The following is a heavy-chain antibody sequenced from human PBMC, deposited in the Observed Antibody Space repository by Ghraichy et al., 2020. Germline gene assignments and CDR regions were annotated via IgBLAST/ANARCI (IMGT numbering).Heavy chain of an antibody. V-gene: IGHV1-18*01. CDR2: IGPFNGNT. CDR1: GYRFTDFA. Sequence: ASVKVSCKASGYRFTDFAINWVRQAPGQGLEWVGWIGPFNGNTIYAQKFQDRVTLTADTSTSTAYIEVRNLTSDDAAVFYCAREGGDYGGLGGSPWGQGTQVSVSS. CDR3: AREGGDYGGLGGSP. J-gene: IGHJ4*02. D-gene: IGHD4-23*01.